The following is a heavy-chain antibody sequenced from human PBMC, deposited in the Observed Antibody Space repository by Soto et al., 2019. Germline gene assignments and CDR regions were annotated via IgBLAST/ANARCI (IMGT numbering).Heavy chain of an antibody. CDR3: ARGNGVAVATILYYFDY. V-gene: IGHV1-69*01. CDR2: IIPVFGTT. Sequence: QVHLVQSGAEVKKAGSSVKVSCKAPGGTFKNNGISWVRQAPGQGLEWMGGIIPVFGTTNYAQKFQGRLTITADDFTSTVYMELSRLRYEDTAVYYCARGNGVAVATILYYFDYWGPGTLVTVSS. CDR1: GGTFKNNG. D-gene: IGHD5-12*01. J-gene: IGHJ4*02.